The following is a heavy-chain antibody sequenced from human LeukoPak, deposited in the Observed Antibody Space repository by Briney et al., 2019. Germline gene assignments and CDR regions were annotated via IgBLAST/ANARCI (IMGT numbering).Heavy chain of an antibody. CDR2: IYTSGST. CDR3: ARGWGQLEIFDY. Sequence: PSETLSLTCTVSGGSISSGSYYWSWIRQPAGKGLEWIGRIYTSGSTNYNPSLKSRVTISVDTSKNQFSLKLSSVTAADTAVYYCARGWGQLEIFDYWGQGTLVTVSS. D-gene: IGHD6-13*01. V-gene: IGHV4-61*02. J-gene: IGHJ4*02. CDR1: GGSISSGSYY.